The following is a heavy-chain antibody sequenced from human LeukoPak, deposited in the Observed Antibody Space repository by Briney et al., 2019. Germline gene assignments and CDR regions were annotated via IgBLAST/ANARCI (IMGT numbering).Heavy chain of an antibody. J-gene: IGHJ3*02. D-gene: IGHD1-26*01. V-gene: IGHV4-34*01. CDR1: GGSFSGYY. Sequence: SETLSLTCAVYGGSFSGYYWSWIRQPPGKGLEWIGEINHSGSTNYNPSLKSRVTISVDKSKTQFSLKLSSVTAADTAVYYCARDKWEPRYAFDIGGQGTMVTVSS. CDR2: INHSGST. CDR3: ARDKWEPRYAFDI.